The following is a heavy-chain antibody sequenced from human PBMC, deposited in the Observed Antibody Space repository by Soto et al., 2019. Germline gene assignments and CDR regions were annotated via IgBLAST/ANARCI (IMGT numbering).Heavy chain of an antibody. V-gene: IGHV4-59*01. CDR1: GGSISSYY. CDR3: ARDVEMATFDY. D-gene: IGHD5-12*01. CDR2: IYYSGST. J-gene: IGHJ4*02. Sequence: QVQLQESGPGLVKPSETLSLTCTVSGGSISSYYWSWIRQPPGKGLEWIGYIYYSGSTSYNPSLKSRVTISVDTAKNQFSLKLSSVTAADTAVYYCARDVEMATFDYWCQGTLVTVFS.